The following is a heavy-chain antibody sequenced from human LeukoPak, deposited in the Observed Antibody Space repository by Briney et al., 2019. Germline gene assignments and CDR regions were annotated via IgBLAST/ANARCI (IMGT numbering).Heavy chain of an antibody. D-gene: IGHD6-19*01. CDR2: IYTSGST. V-gene: IGHV4-4*07. Sequence: PSETLSLTCTVSGYSISSGYYWSWIRQPAGKGLEWIGRIYTSGSTNYNPSLKSRVTMSVDTSKNQFSLKLSSVTAADTAVYYCARDSVTAVAGAPYYYYYMDVWGKGTTVTISS. CDR1: GYSISSGYY. CDR3: ARDSVTAVAGAPYYYYYMDV. J-gene: IGHJ6*03.